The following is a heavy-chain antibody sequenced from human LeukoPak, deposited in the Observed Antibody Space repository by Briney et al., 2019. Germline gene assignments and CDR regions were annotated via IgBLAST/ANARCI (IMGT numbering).Heavy chain of an antibody. Sequence: SETLSLTCTVSGGSISSYYWSWIRQPPGKGLEWIGYIYYSGSTNYNPSLKSRVTISVDTSKNQFSLKLSSVTAADTAVYYYASQRLGELSLYSLDYWGQGTLVTVSS. J-gene: IGHJ4*02. D-gene: IGHD3-16*02. CDR2: IYYSGST. V-gene: IGHV4-59*08. CDR1: GGSISSYY. CDR3: ASQRLGELSLYSLDY.